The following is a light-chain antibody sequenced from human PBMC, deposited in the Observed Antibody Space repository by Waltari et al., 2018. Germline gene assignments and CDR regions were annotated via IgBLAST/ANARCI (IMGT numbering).Light chain of an antibody. Sequence: SVLSSANNKNYVCWDQQNPGQPPKVLISWASTRESVVPYRFRGSGAGTEFTHTSSSLQAQDVAVDDRQQCYSSPYTFGQGTTLEIK. V-gene: IGKV4-1*01. J-gene: IGKJ2*01. CDR3: QQCYSSPYT. CDR1: SVLSSANNKNY. CDR2: WAS.